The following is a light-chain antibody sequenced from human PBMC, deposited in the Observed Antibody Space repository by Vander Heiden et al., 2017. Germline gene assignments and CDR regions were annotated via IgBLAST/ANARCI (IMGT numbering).Light chain of an antibody. Sequence: EVVLTQSPVTLSLSPGERATLSCRASHSITSNYLAWYQQKPGQAPRLLIYGTSNRATGIPDRFTGSGSGTHFTLTISRLEPEDFAVYYCQQFDNSPLFTFGHGTTVDIK. CDR2: GTS. CDR1: HSITSNY. J-gene: IGKJ3*01. CDR3: QQFDNSPLFT. V-gene: IGKV3-20*01.